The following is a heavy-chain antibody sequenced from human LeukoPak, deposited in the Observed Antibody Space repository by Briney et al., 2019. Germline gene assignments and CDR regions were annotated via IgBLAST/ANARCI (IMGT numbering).Heavy chain of an antibody. V-gene: IGHV1-2*02. Sequence: ASVKVSCKASGYTFSGYYMHWVRQAPGQGLEWMAWIYPNSGGTKYAQKFQGRVTVTGDTSISTAYMQLSRLKSDDTAVYYCATGRGYSYGFDSWGQGTLVTVSS. CDR2: IYPNSGGT. CDR3: ATGRGYSYGFDS. J-gene: IGHJ4*02. D-gene: IGHD5-18*01. CDR1: GYTFSGYY.